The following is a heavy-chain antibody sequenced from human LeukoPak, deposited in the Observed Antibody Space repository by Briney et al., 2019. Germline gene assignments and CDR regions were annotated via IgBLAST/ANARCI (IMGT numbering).Heavy chain of an antibody. J-gene: IGHJ3*02. CDR2: IYYSGST. CDR1: GGSISSSSYY. D-gene: IGHD1-20*01. V-gene: IGHV4-39*07. CDR3: ARDRPVTGKTGGAFDI. Sequence: SETLSLTCTVSGGSISSSSYYWGWIRQPPGKGLEWIGSIYYSGSTYYNPSLKSRVTISVDTSKNQFSLKLSSVTAADTAVYYCARDRPVTGKTGGAFDIWGRGIMVTVSS.